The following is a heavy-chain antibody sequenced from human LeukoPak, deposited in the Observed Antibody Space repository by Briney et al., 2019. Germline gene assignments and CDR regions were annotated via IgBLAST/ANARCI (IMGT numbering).Heavy chain of an antibody. V-gene: IGHV3-23*01. J-gene: IGHJ4*02. Sequence: GGSLRLSCAASGFTFSTYAMNWVRQAPGKGLEWVSAIGGSGSSTYYADSVRGRFTISRDNSKNTLYLQMSSLRAEDTAVYYCAKVKTEGQWLIDYWGQGTLVTVSS. CDR1: GFTFSTYA. CDR2: IGGSGSST. CDR3: AKVKTEGQWLIDY. D-gene: IGHD6-19*01.